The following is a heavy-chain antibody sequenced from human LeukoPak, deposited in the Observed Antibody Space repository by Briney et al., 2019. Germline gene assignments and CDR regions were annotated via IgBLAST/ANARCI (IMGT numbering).Heavy chain of an antibody. D-gene: IGHD2-2*01. CDR3: AKYGVDCSSTSCYPLYYMDV. Sequence: GGSLRLSCEASGFTFDSYAMTWVRQAPGKRLEWVSSISGGGGITNYADSVKGRFTISRDNSKYTLFLQMSSLRAEDTAVYYCAKYGVDCSSTSCYPLYYMDVWGKGTTVTVSS. V-gene: IGHV3-23*01. CDR2: ISGGGGIT. CDR1: GFTFDSYA. J-gene: IGHJ6*03.